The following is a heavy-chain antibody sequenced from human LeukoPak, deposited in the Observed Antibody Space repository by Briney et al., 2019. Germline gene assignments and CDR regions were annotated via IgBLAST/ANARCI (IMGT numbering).Heavy chain of an antibody. CDR2: ISNYNGDT. V-gene: IGHV1-18*01. CDR3: ARATYYDILTGLNY. J-gene: IGHJ4*02. CDR1: GYTFTTYP. Sequence: ASVKVSCKASGYTFTTYPINWVRQAPGQGLEWMGWISNYNGDTTYAQKFQGRVIMTTDTSTNTAYMELRSLTSDDTAIYYCARATYYDILTGLNYWGQGTLVTVSP. D-gene: IGHD3-9*01.